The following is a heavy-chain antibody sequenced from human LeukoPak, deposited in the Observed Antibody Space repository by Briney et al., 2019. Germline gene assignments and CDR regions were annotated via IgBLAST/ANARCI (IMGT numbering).Heavy chain of an antibody. Sequence: PLASVKVSCKASGYTFTDYYMHWVRQAPGQGFEWMGWINPNDGDTNYAQKFQGRVTMTRDTSISTAHMEVSRLRSDDTAVYYCARANLLYCSSSTCLFDYWGQGTLVTVSS. V-gene: IGHV1-2*02. CDR3: ARANLLYCSSSTCLFDY. CDR1: GYTFTDYY. D-gene: IGHD2-2*01. CDR2: INPNDGDT. J-gene: IGHJ4*02.